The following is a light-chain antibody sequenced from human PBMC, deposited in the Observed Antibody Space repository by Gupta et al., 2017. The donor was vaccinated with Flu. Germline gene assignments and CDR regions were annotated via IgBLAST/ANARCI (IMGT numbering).Light chain of an antibody. CDR1: SFNIGSNS. CDR2: QNN. Sequence: QSVLKQQPSVSSAPGQRVTISCSGSSFNIGSNSVTWYQHPTGTAPKLLIYQNNKRPSGIPDRFSGSKSGTSATLAITGLQTGEEADYYCATWDSSLSGEVFGGGTKLTVL. V-gene: IGLV1-51*02. J-gene: IGLJ2*01. CDR3: ATWDSSLSGEV.